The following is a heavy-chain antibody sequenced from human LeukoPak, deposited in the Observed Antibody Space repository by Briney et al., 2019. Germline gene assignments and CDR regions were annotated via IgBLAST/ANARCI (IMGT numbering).Heavy chain of an antibody. CDR2: INHSGST. CDR1: GGSFSGYY. V-gene: IGHV4-34*01. J-gene: IGHJ6*03. CDR3: AREAGSGYIYYYYYMDV. Sequence: SETLSLTCAVYGGSFSGYYWSWIRQPPGKGLEWIEEINHSGSTNYNPSLKSRVTISVDASKNQFSLKLSSVTAADTAVYYCAREAGSGYIYYYYYMDVWGKGTTVTVSS. D-gene: IGHD3-3*01.